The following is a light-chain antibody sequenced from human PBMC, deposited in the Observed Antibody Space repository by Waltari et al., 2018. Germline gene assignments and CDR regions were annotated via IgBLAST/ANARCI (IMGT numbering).Light chain of an antibody. CDR3: TSYTGSSTRYV. Sequence: QSALTQPASVSGSPGQSITISCTGTSSDVGLYDYVSWYQHHPDKAPKLVIYDVSYRPSGISTRFSASKSGNTASLTISGLQAEDEADYYCTSYTGSSTRYVFGTGTKVTVL. J-gene: IGLJ1*01. V-gene: IGLV2-14*01. CDR1: SSDVGLYDY. CDR2: DVS.